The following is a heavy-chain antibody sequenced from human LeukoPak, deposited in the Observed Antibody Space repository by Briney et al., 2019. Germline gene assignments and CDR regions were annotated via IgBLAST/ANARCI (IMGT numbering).Heavy chain of an antibody. Sequence: PSETLSLTCTVSGGSISSGDYYWSWIRQPPGKGLEWIGYIYYSGSTSYNPSLKSQVTISVDTSENQFSLKLSSVTAADTAVYYCARVCVVVVPAAIRSWFDPWGQGTLVTVSS. V-gene: IGHV4-30-4*08. CDR2: IYYSGST. CDR3: ARVCVVVVPAAIRSWFDP. D-gene: IGHD2-2*01. CDR1: GGSISSGDYY. J-gene: IGHJ5*02.